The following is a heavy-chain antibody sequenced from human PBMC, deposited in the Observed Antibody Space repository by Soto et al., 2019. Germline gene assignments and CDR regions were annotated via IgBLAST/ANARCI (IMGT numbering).Heavy chain of an antibody. J-gene: IGHJ4*02. CDR2: ISAYNGNT. V-gene: IGHV1-18*01. CDR3: AGVRGDIDY. Sequence: QVQLVQSGAEVKKPGASVKVSCKASGYTFTSYGIIWVRQAPGQGLEWMGWISAYNGNTNYAQKLQGRVTMTTDTSTSTVYMKLRSMTSEDTAVYYCAGVRGDIDYWGQGTLVTVSS. D-gene: IGHD4-17*01. CDR1: GYTFTSYG.